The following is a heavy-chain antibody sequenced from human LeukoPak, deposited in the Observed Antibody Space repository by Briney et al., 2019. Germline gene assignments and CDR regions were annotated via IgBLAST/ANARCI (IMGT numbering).Heavy chain of an antibody. CDR3: AREKIQLTMVRGVMDQNWFDP. CDR2: ISSSSSYI. V-gene: IGHV3-21*01. CDR1: GFTFSSYS. D-gene: IGHD3-10*01. Sequence: GGSLRLSCAASGFTFSSYSMNWVRQAPGKGLEGVSSISSSSSYIYYADSVKGRFTISRDNDKNSLYLQMNSLRAEDTAVYYCAREKIQLTMVRGVMDQNWFDPWGQGTLVTVSS. J-gene: IGHJ5*02.